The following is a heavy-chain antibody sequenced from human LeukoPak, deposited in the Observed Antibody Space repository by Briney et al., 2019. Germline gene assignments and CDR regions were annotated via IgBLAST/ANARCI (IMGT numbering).Heavy chain of an antibody. CDR1: GYTFTSYG. CDR2: NSAYNGNT. V-gene: IGHV1-18*01. CDR3: ARVRGIAAAGKEDYYYYYMDV. Sequence: ASVKVSCEASGYTFTSYGISWVRQAPGQGLEWMGWNSAYNGNTNYAQKLQGRVTMTTDTSTSTAYMELRSLRSDDTAVYYCARVRGIAAAGKEDYYYYYMDVWGKGTTVTVSS. D-gene: IGHD6-13*01. J-gene: IGHJ6*03.